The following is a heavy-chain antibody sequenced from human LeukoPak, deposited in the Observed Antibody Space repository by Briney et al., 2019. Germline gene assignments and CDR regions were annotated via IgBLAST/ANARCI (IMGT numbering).Heavy chain of an antibody. V-gene: IGHV4-4*07. D-gene: IGHD3-3*01. Sequence: SETLSLTCTVSGASISNYSWSWIRQPAGKGLEWIGRCHNGGSTKYNFFLKSRVTMSVDTSKNLFSLKLSSVAAADTAVYYCARERYDFWSGHDNALDVWGQGTTVTVSS. CDR1: GASISNYS. J-gene: IGHJ6*02. CDR2: CHNGGST. CDR3: ARERYDFWSGHDNALDV.